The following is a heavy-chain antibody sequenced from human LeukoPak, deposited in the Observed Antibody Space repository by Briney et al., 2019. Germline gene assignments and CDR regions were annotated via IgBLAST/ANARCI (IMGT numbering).Heavy chain of an antibody. CDR2: IYSGGRT. J-gene: IGHJ4*02. D-gene: IGHD3-16*01. V-gene: IGHV3-53*01. Sequence: PGGSLRLSCTASGFTVSNNYMNWVRQAPGKGLEWVSVIYSGGRTYYADSVKGRFTISRDSAKNTLFLQMNSLRAEDTAVYYCASRRDGPYSQMTWGQGALVTVSS. CDR1: GFTVSNNY. CDR3: ASRRDGPYSQMT.